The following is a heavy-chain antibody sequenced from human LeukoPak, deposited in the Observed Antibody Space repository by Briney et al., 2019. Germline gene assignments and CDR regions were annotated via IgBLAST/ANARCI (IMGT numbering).Heavy chain of an antibody. Sequence: ASVKVSCKAYGYTLTSYYMHWVRQAPGQGLEWMGIFKLCGSSTSYAQKFQGRVTMTRDTSTSTVYMELSSLRSQDPAVYYCARSVFRYFDLDHWGQGTLVTVSS. V-gene: IGHV1-46*01. CDR2: FKLCGSST. CDR3: ARSVFRYFDLDH. J-gene: IGHJ4*02. D-gene: IGHD3-9*01. CDR1: GYTLTSYY.